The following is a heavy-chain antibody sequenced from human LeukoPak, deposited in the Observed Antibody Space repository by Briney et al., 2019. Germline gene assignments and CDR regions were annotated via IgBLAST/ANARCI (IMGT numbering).Heavy chain of an antibody. CDR1: GFTFDDYA. CDR2: ISWNSGSI. V-gene: IGHV3-9*01. CDR3: AKDGSSGWVDYFDY. Sequence: GRSRRLSCAASGFTFDDYAMHWVRQAPGKGLEWVSGISWNSGSIGYADSVKGRFTISRHNAKNSLYLQMNSLRAEDTALYYCAKDGSSGWVDYFDYWGQGTLVTVSS. D-gene: IGHD6-6*01. J-gene: IGHJ4*02.